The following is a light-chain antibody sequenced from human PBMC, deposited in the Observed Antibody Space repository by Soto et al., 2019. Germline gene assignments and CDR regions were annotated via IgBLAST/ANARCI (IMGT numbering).Light chain of an antibody. V-gene: IGLV2-14*01. CDR3: SSYTSSRTPI. Sequence: QSALTQPASVSGSPGQSITISCTGTSSDVGGYNYVSWYQQHPGKAPKLLIYEVSHRPSGVSYRFSGSKSANTASLTISGLQAEDEADYYCSSYTSSRTPIFGGGTKVTVL. CDR1: SSDVGGYNY. CDR2: EVS. J-gene: IGLJ2*01.